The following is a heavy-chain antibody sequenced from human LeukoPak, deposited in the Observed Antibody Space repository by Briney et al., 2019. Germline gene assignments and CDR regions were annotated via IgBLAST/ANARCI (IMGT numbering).Heavy chain of an antibody. V-gene: IGHV4-39*07. CDR2: IHYSGST. CDR1: GGSISSSSYY. J-gene: IGHJ5*02. Sequence: SETLSLTCTVSGGSISSSSYYWGWIRQPPGKGLEWIGSIHYSGSTYYNPSLKSRVTISVDTSKNQFSLKLSSVTAADTAVYYCARDWALIAAAEWFDPWGQGTLVTVSS. D-gene: IGHD6-13*01. CDR3: ARDWALIAAAEWFDP.